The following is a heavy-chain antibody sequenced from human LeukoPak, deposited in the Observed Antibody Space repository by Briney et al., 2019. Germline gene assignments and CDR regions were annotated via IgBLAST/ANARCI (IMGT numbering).Heavy chain of an antibody. Sequence: ASVKVSCKASGGTFSSYAISWVRQAPGQGLEWMGWISAYNGNTNYAQKLQGRVTMTTDTSTSTAYMELRSLRSDDTAVYYCARPQTYGDSYDYWGQGTLVTVSS. CDR3: ARPQTYGDSYDY. CDR2: ISAYNGNT. J-gene: IGHJ4*02. D-gene: IGHD4-17*01. CDR1: GGTFSSYA. V-gene: IGHV1-18*01.